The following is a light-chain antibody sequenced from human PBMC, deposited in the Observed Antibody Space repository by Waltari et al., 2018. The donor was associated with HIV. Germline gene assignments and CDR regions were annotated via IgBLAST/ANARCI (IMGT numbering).Light chain of an antibody. J-gene: IGLJ1*01. Sequence: SYEVTQPLSVSVALGQTARLTCRANNIGSKSVHWYQQQPGQAPVFVIYRDKNRPSGVPERFSGSNSVNTATLTISGAQAGDEADYYCHVWDSSNAEDVFGTGTKVSVL. V-gene: IGLV3-9*01. CDR2: RDK. CDR3: HVWDSSNAEDV. CDR1: NIGSKS.